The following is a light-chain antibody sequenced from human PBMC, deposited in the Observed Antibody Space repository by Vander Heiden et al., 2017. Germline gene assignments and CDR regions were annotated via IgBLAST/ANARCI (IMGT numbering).Light chain of an antibody. CDR2: RNN. V-gene: IGLV1-47*01. Sequence: QPVLTQPPSASATPGRRVTISCSGSSSNIGSNYVYWYQQHTGTAPKLLIYRNNQRPSGVPNRFSVSKSGTSASLAISGLRSEDEADYYCAAWDDSLSGSFVFGTGTKVTVL. CDR3: AAWDDSLSGSFV. J-gene: IGLJ1*01. CDR1: SSNIGSNY.